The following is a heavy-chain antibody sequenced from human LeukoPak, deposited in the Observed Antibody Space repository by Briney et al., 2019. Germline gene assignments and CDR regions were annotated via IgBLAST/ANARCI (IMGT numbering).Heavy chain of an antibody. CDR3: AKAISVGATTDAAD. J-gene: IGHJ4*02. D-gene: IGHD1-26*01. CDR1: GFAFSSYA. Sequence: GGSLRLSCAASGFAFSSYAMSWVRQAPGKGLEWVSAISGSGGSTYYADSVKGRFTISRDNSKNTLYLQMNSLRAEDMAVYYCAKAISVGATTDAADWGQGTLVTVSS. CDR2: ISGSGGST. V-gene: IGHV3-23*01.